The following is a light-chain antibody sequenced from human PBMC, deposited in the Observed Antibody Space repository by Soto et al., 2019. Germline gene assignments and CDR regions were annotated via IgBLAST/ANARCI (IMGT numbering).Light chain of an antibody. J-gene: IGKJ1*01. Sequence: DIHKTQSPSTLSASVGDRVSITCLASQSISFWLAWYQQKPGRAPNLLIYGTSSLESGVPSRFSGSGSGTEFTLTISSLQPDDFATYYCQHYNDYSWTFGQGTKVEIK. CDR2: GTS. V-gene: IGKV1-5*03. CDR3: QHYNDYSWT. CDR1: QSISFW.